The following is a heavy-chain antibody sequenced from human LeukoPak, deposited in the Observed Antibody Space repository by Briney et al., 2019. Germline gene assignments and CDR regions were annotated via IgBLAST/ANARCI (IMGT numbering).Heavy chain of an antibody. J-gene: IGHJ6*04. CDR3: AKESGQLDV. D-gene: IGHD3-3*01. Sequence: GGSLRLSCAASGFTFTSYAMSWVRQAPGQGLEWVSVISGGGSSTYYADSVKGRFTISRDNSKNTLYLQMNSLRGDDTAVYYCAKESGQLDVWGKGTTVTVSS. CDR1: GFTFTSYA. V-gene: IGHV3-23*01. CDR2: ISGGGSST.